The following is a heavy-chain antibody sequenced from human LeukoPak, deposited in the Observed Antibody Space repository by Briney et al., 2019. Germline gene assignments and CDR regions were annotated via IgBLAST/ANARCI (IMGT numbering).Heavy chain of an antibody. V-gene: IGHV5-51*01. CDR3: ARGGSLLWFGELEYYYYMDV. Sequence: GESLKISCKGSGYSFTSYWIGWVRQTPGKGLEWMGIIYPGDSDTRYSPSFQGQVTISADKSISTAYLQWSSLKASDTAMYYCARGGSLLWFGELEYYYYMDVWGKGTTVTVSS. J-gene: IGHJ6*03. CDR2: IYPGDSDT. D-gene: IGHD3-10*01. CDR1: GYSFTSYW.